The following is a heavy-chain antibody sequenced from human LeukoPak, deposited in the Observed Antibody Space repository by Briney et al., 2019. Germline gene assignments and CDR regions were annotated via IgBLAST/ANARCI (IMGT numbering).Heavy chain of an antibody. CDR2: ISSSSSYI. J-gene: IGHJ4*02. Sequence: GGSLRLSCAASGFNFSSYRMHWVRDVPGKGPVWVSSISSSSSYIYYTDSVKGRFTISRDNAKNSLYLQMNSLRAEDTAVYYCARDRYGGNSAPSYWGQGTLVTVSS. D-gene: IGHD4-23*01. CDR1: GFNFSSYR. CDR3: ARDRYGGNSAPSY. V-gene: IGHV3-21*01.